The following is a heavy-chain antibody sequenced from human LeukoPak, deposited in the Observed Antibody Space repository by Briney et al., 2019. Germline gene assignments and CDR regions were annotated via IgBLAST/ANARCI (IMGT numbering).Heavy chain of an antibody. J-gene: IGHJ4*02. V-gene: IGHV4-59*08. CDR1: GGSISSYY. CDR3: ASTTEQQLGFDY. D-gene: IGHD6-13*01. CDR2: IYYSGST. Sequence: SETLSLTCTVSGGSISSYYWSWIRQPPGKGLEWIGYIYYSGSTNYNPSLKSRVTISVDTSKNQFSLKLSSVTAADTAVYYCASTTEQQLGFDYWGQGTLVTVSS.